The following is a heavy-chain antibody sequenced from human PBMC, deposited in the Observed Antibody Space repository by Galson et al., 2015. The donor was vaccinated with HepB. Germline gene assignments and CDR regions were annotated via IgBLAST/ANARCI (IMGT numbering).Heavy chain of an antibody. J-gene: IGHJ3*01. CDR3: TRLGGEAITDGSDV. V-gene: IGHV3-23*01. D-gene: IGHD5-12*01. CDR1: GFTFGSYA. CDR2: LRGGGANT. Sequence: SLRLSCAGSGFTFGSYAMSWVRQAPGKGLEWVSGLRGGGANTNYADSVKGRFTISRDNSKNTLYLQMNSLRAEDTAVYWCTRLGGEAITDGSDVWGQGTMVTVSS.